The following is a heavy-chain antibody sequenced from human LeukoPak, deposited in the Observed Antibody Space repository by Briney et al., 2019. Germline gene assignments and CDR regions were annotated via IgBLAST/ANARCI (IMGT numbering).Heavy chain of an antibody. CDR1: GYTFTSYY. D-gene: IGHD3-10*01. CDR2: INPSGGST. Sequence: ASVKVSCKASGYTFTSYYMHWVRQAPGQGLEWMGIINPSGGSTSYAQKFQGRVTMTRDTSTSTVYMELSSLRSEDTAVYYCARTTMVRGVITNAAPDYWGQGTLVTVSS. CDR3: ARTTMVRGVITNAAPDY. V-gene: IGHV1-46*01. J-gene: IGHJ4*02.